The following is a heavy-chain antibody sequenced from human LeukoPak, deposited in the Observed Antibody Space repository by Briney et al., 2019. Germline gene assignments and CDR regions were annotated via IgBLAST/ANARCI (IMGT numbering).Heavy chain of an antibody. J-gene: IGHJ6*02. CDR1: GDSIINYY. D-gene: IGHD6-19*01. V-gene: IGHV4-59*01. Sequence: TSETLSLTCSVSGDSIINYYWSWIRQPPGKGLEWIGFIFYTGSTNYNPSLKSRVTMSLDTSKNQLSLKLSSVAAADTAVYYCARDLRVAVAGHYYYGMDVWGQGTTVTVSS. CDR3: ARDLRVAVAGHYYYGMDV. CDR2: IFYTGST.